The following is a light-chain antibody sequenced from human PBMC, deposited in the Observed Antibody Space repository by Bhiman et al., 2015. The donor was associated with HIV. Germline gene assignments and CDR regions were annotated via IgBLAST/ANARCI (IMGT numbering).Light chain of an antibody. V-gene: IGLV3-21*01. J-gene: IGLJ2*01. CDR3: SSYGGTTNWGA. CDR2: YNS. Sequence: SYVLTQPPSVSVAPGQTAEITCAGNNIGSQTVHWYQLRPGQAPVLVISYNSDRPSGVPARFSGSKSGNTASLTVSGLQDEDEADYYCSSYGGTTNWGAFGGGTKLTVL. CDR1: NIGSQT.